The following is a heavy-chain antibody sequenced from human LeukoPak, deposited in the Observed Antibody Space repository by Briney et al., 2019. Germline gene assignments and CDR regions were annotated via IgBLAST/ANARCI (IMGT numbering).Heavy chain of an antibody. Sequence: SETLSLTCTVSGYSISSGYYWGWIRQPPGKGLEWIGSIYHSGSTYYNPSLKSRVTISVDTSKNQFSLKLNSVTATDTAVYYCARGGRQSSGDQPGFDPWGQGTLVTVSS. CDR3: ARGGRQSSGDQPGFDP. V-gene: IGHV4-38-2*02. CDR2: IYHSGST. J-gene: IGHJ5*02. D-gene: IGHD3-22*01. CDR1: GYSISSGYY.